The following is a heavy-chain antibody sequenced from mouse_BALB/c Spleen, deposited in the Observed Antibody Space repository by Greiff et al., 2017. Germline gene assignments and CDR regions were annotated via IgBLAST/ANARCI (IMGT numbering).Heavy chain of an antibody. CDR3: ARGTYYGAMDY. CDR1: GFTFTDYY. J-gene: IGHJ4*01. Sequence: EVHLVESGGGLVQPGGSLRLSCATSGFTFTDYYMSWVRQPPGKALEWLGFIRNKANGYTTEYSASVKGRFTISRDNSQSILYLQMNTLRAEDSATYYCARGTYYGAMDYWGQGTSVTVSS. CDR2: IRNKANGYTT. D-gene: IGHD1-1*01. V-gene: IGHV7-3*02.